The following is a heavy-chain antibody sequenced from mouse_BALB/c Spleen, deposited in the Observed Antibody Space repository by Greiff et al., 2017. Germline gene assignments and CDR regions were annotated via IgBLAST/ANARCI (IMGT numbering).Heavy chain of an antibody. CDR1: GYSITSCYY. J-gene: IGHJ3*01. Sequence: ESGPGLVKPSQSLSLTCSVTGYSITSCYYWNWIRQLPGNKLEWMGYISYDGSNNYNPSLKNRISITRDTSKNQFFLKLNSVTTEDTATYYCTRGASYGPPWFAYWGQGTLVTVSA. V-gene: IGHV3-6*02. CDR3: TRGASYGPPWFAY. D-gene: IGHD6-1*01. CDR2: ISYDGSN.